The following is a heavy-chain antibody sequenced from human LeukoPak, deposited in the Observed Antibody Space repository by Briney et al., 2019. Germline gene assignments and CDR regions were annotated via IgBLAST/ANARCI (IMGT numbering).Heavy chain of an antibody. CDR1: GGSISSYY. D-gene: IGHD3-3*01. J-gene: IGHJ4*02. CDR2: IYYSGST. Sequence: KSSETLSLTCTVSGGSISSYYWSWIRQPPGKGLEWIGYIYYSGSTNYNPSLKSRVTISVDTSKNQFSLKLSSVTAEDTALYYCARAGLMIFGVIRLYYFDYWGQGTLVTVSS. V-gene: IGHV4-59*12. CDR3: ARAGLMIFGVIRLYYFDY.